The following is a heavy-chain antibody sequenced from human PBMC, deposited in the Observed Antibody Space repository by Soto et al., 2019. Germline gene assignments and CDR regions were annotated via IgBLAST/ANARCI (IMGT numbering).Heavy chain of an antibody. J-gene: IGHJ6*04. CDR2: INHSGST. D-gene: IGHD3-10*01. Sequence: PRKGLEWIGEINHSGSTNYNPSLKSRVTISVDTSKIQFSLKLSSVTAADTAVYYCAREFRLLWFGSMDVWGKGTTFSVFS. V-gene: IGHV4-34*01. CDR3: AREFRLLWFGSMDV.